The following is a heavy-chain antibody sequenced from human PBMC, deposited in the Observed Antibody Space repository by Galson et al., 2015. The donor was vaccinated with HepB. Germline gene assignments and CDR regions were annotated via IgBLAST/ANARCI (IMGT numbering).Heavy chain of an antibody. J-gene: IGHJ4*02. CDR1: GGTFSSYA. Sequence: SCKASGGTFSSYAISWVRQAPGQGLQWMGRITPILGIANYAQNFQGRVTITADKSTSTAYMELSSLRSEDTAVYYCARGGGWSGYYFFDYWGQGTLVTVSS. D-gene: IGHD3-3*01. CDR3: ARGGGWSGYYFFDY. V-gene: IGHV1-69*04. CDR2: ITPILGIA.